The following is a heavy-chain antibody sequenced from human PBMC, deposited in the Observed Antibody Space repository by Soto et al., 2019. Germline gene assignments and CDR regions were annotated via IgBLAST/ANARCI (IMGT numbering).Heavy chain of an antibody. CDR3: AREVAADGTFREDVFDI. Sequence: QVHLVQSGAEVKKPGSSVKVSCKASGGTFSNHAINWVRQAPGQGLEWMGRIIPIFTTTNYAQKFQGRVTITADESTITAYMELSSLKQDDTAVYYCAREVAADGTFREDVFDIWGQGTLGTVSS. J-gene: IGHJ3*02. CDR2: IIPIFTTT. D-gene: IGHD6-13*01. CDR1: GGTFSNHA. V-gene: IGHV1-69*12.